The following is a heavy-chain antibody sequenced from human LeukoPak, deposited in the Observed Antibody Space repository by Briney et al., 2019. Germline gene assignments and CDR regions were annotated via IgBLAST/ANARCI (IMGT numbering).Heavy chain of an antibody. CDR2: ISYDGSNK. Sequence: GRSLRLSCGASGFTFSSYAMHWVRQAPGKGLEWVAVISYDGSNKYYADSVKGRFTISRDNSKNTLYLQMNSLRAEDTAVYYCAREGDSSGYYLGDYYGMDVWGQGTTVTVSS. D-gene: IGHD3-22*01. CDR3: AREGDSSGYYLGDYYGMDV. V-gene: IGHV3-30-3*01. J-gene: IGHJ6*02. CDR1: GFTFSSYA.